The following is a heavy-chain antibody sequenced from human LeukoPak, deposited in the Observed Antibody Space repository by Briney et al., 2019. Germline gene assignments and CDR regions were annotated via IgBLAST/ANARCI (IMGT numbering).Heavy chain of an antibody. J-gene: IGHJ4*02. CDR1: GGSISSSSYY. CDR3: ARGPHIPGRLLRFLEWLREYYFDY. V-gene: IGHV4-39*07. CDR2: IYYSGST. D-gene: IGHD3-3*01. Sequence: SETLSLTCTVSGGSISSSSYYWGWIRQPPGKGLEWIGSIYYSGSTYYNPSLKSRVTISVDTSKNQFSLKLSSVTAADTAVYYCARGPHIPGRLLRFLEWLREYYFDYWGQGTLVTVSS.